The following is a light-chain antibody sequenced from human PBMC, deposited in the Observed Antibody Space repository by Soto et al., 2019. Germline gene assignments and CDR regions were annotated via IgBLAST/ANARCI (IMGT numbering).Light chain of an antibody. CDR2: DNN. CDR1: SSNIGNKY. V-gene: IGLV1-51*01. CDR3: ATWDYSLTGEV. J-gene: IGLJ2*01. Sequence: QSVLTQPPSVSAAPGQTVTISCSGSSSNIGNKYVSWYQQLPGTAPKLLIYDNNKRPSGIPDRFSGSKSGTSGTLDITGLQTGDEADYYCATWDYSLTGEVFGGGTKLTVL.